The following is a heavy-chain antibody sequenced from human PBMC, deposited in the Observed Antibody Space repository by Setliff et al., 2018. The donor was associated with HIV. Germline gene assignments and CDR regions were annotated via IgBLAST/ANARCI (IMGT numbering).Heavy chain of an antibody. CDR1: GGSISSGGYY. Sequence: PSETLSLTCTVSGGSISSGGYYWSWIRQHPGKGLGWIGYIYYSGSTSYDPSLKSRLTLSVDTSKNQFSLKLSSVTAADTAVYYCARAIRSYYDTSGYNSPPYFDYWGQGTLVTVSS. J-gene: IGHJ4*02. CDR2: IYYSGST. D-gene: IGHD3-22*01. V-gene: IGHV4-31*03. CDR3: ARAIRSYYDTSGYNSPPYFDY.